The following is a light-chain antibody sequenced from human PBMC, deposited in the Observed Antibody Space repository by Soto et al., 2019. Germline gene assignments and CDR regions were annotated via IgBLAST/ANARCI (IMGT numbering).Light chain of an antibody. J-gene: IGKJ5*01. CDR2: DAT. CDR3: QQRSNWPPRIT. CDR1: QSVTTH. V-gene: IGKV3-11*01. Sequence: EIMLKHSLVTLSLSPGERASLYARAGQSVTTHLAWYKQKPGQAPRLLIYDATNRATGIPARFSGSGSGTDFTLTISSLQPEDFAVYYCQQRSNWPPRITFGQGTRLEIK.